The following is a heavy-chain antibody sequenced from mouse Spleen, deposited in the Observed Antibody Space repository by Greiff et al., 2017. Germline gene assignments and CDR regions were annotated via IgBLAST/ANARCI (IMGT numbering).Heavy chain of an antibody. V-gene: IGHV1-19*01. Sequence: VQLQQSGPVLVKPGASVKMSCKASGYTFTDYYMNWVKQSHGKSLEWIGVINPYNGGTSYNQKFKGKATLTVDKSSSTAYMELNSLTSEDSAVYYCARMGTTVRWYFDVWGAGTTVTVSS. CDR3: ARMGTTVRWYFDV. J-gene: IGHJ1*01. CDR1: GYTFTDYY. D-gene: IGHD1-1*01. CDR2: INPYNGGT.